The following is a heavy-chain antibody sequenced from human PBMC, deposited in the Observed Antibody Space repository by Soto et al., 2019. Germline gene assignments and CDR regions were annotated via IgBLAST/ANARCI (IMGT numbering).Heavy chain of an antibody. V-gene: IGHV4-39*01. CDR3: ARRHRAFDP. Sequence: SETLSLTCTVSGGSISSNNYLWGWIRQPPGKGLEWIGSVYYSGSAYYNPSLQSRVTISVDTSKNQFSLKLSSVTDADTAVYHCARRHRAFDPWSQGTLVTVSS. J-gene: IGHJ5*02. CDR2: VYYSGSA. CDR1: GGSISSNNYL.